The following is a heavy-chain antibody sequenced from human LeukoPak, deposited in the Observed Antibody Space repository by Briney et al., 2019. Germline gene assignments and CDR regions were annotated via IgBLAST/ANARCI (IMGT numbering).Heavy chain of an antibody. Sequence: SETLSLTCTVSGGSISSSSYYWGWIRQPPGKGLGWIGSIYYSGSTYYNPSLKSRVSISVDTSKNQFSLKLTSVTAADTAVYYCARAPEYGLYYFDYWGQGTLVTVSS. V-gene: IGHV4-39*07. CDR1: GGSISSSSYY. CDR2: IYYSGST. D-gene: IGHD1-14*01. J-gene: IGHJ4*02. CDR3: ARAPEYGLYYFDY.